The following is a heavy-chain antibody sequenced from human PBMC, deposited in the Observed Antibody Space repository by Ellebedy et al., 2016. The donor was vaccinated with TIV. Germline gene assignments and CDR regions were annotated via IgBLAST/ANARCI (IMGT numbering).Heavy chain of an antibody. CDR2: IYPGDSDT. Sequence: GESLKISXKGSGYGFTSYWIGWVRQMPGKGLEWMGIIYPGDSDTRYSPSFQGQVTISADKSISTAYLQWSSLKASDTAMYYCARRMSLPDYYDSSGYADFDYWGQGALVTVSS. D-gene: IGHD3-22*01. CDR3: ARRMSLPDYYDSSGYADFDY. J-gene: IGHJ4*02. V-gene: IGHV5-51*01. CDR1: GYGFTSYW.